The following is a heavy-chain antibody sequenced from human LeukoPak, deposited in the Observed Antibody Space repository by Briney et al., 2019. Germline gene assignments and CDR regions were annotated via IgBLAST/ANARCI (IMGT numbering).Heavy chain of an antibody. D-gene: IGHD2-2*01. CDR3: ARTPSHTRVGSYFDY. CDR1: GGSFSGYY. J-gene: IGHJ4*02. V-gene: IGHV4-34*01. CDR2: INHSGST. Sequence: SETLSLTCAVYGGSFSGYYWSWIRQPPGKGLEWIGEINHSGSTNYNPSLKSRVTISVDTSKNQFSLKLSSVTAADTAVYYCARTPSHTRVGSYFDYWGQGTLVTVSS.